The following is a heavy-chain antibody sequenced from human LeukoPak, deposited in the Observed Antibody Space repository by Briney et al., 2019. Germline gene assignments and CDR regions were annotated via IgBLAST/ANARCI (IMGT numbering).Heavy chain of an antibody. V-gene: IGHV3-30*02. CDR1: GFTFSSYG. CDR3: AKDPSSSVGHFDY. Sequence: GGSLRLSCAASGFTFSSYGMHWVRHAPGKGLEWVAVIRYDGSNKYYADSVKGRFTISRDNSKNTLYLQMHSLRAEDTAVYHCAKDPSSSVGHFDYWGQGTPVTVSS. J-gene: IGHJ4*02. D-gene: IGHD6-19*01. CDR2: IRYDGSNK.